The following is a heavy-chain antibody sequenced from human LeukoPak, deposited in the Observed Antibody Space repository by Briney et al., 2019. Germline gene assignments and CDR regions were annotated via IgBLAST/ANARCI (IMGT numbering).Heavy chain of an antibody. V-gene: IGHV3-11*03. D-gene: IGHD6-13*01. CDR1: GFTFSDYY. CDR2: ISSSSSYT. CDR3: AKTAAGINFDY. J-gene: IGHJ4*02. Sequence: RGSLRLSCAASGFTFSDYYMSWIRQAPGKGLEWVSYISSSSSYTNYADSVKGRFTISRDNAKNSLYLQMNSLRAENTAVYYCAKTAAGINFDYWGQGTLVTVSS.